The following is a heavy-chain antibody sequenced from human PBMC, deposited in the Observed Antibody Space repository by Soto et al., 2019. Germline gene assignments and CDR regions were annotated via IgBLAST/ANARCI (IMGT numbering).Heavy chain of an antibody. CDR1: GFSFSNYW. V-gene: IGHV3-74*01. J-gene: IGHJ4*02. Sequence: GGSLRLSCAASGFSFSNYWMHWVRQAPGKGLVWVSRINSDGSSTNYADSVKGRFTISRDNAKNTLYLQMNRLRAEDTAVYYCARVLNDYVWGSYRNRRLDYWGQGTLVTVSS. CDR3: ARVLNDYVWGSYRNRRLDY. CDR2: INSDGSST. D-gene: IGHD3-16*02.